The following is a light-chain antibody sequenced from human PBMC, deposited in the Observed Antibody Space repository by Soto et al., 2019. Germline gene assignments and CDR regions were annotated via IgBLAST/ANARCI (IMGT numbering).Light chain of an antibody. J-gene: IGKJ2*01. CDR3: QQYYTSPDT. V-gene: IGKV4-1*01. Sequence: DIVMTQSPDSLAVSLGERATINCKSSQSVFFRSDIRNYLAWYQQGSGQPPKLLIYWASTRESGVPDRFSGSGSGTDFTLAISSLQAEDVAVYYCQQYYTSPDTFGQGTKLEIK. CDR1: QSVFFRSDIRNY. CDR2: WAS.